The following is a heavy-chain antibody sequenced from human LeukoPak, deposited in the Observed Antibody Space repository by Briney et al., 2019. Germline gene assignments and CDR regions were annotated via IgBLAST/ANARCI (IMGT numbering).Heavy chain of an antibody. CDR1: GFTFTSCA. CDR2: IWNDGSNK. J-gene: IGHJ4*02. V-gene: IGHV3-33*08. Sequence: PGGSLRLSCAASGFTFTSCAMSWVRQAPGKGLERVAVIWNDGSNKYYAASVTRRFTISRDNSKNTLFLQMNSLRAEDTAVYYCARDPDDYGDYSYFDYWGQGTLVTVSS. D-gene: IGHD4-17*01. CDR3: ARDPDDYGDYSYFDY.